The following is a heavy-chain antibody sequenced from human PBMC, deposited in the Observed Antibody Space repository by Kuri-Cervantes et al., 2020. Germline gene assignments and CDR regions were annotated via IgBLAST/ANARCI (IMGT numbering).Heavy chain of an antibody. CDR2: IYYSGST. D-gene: IGHD3-22*01. Sequence: SETLSLTCTVSGGSLSGYYWSWIRQPPGKALEWIGYIYYSGSTNYNPSLKSRVTISVDTSKNQFSLKLSSVTAADTAVYYCARGVYDSSGYYYYMDVWGKGTTVTVSS. CDR3: ARGVYDSSGYYYYMDV. V-gene: IGHV4-59*08. CDR1: GGSLSGYY. J-gene: IGHJ6*03.